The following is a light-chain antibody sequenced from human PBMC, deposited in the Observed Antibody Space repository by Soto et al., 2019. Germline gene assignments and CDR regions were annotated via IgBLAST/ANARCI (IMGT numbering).Light chain of an antibody. CDR2: DVS. CDR3: SSYTSSSTPGV. J-gene: IGLJ2*01. V-gene: IGLV2-14*01. CDR1: SSDVGGYNS. Sequence: QSALTQPASVSGSPGQSITISCTGTSSDVGGYNSVSWYQQHPGKAPKLMIYDVSNRPSGVSNRFSGSKSGNTASLTISALQAEDEADYYCSSYTSSSTPGVFGGGTKLTVL.